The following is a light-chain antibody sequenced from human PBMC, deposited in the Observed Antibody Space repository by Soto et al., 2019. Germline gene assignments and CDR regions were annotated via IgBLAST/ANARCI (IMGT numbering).Light chain of an antibody. CDR2: WAS. Sequence: DIVMTQSPDSLAVSLGERATINCRSSKSVLYRSTNKNYLAWYQQKPGQPPKLLIYWASTRESGVPDRFSGSGSGTDFTLTISSLQAEDVAVYYCQQYYSTPPLTFGGGTKLEIK. CDR3: QQYYSTPPLT. V-gene: IGKV4-1*01. J-gene: IGKJ4*01. CDR1: KSVLYRSTNKNY.